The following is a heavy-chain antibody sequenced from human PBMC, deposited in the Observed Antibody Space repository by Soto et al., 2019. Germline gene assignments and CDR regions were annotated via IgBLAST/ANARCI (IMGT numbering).Heavy chain of an antibody. J-gene: IGHJ5*02. CDR2: ISAYNGNT. CDR1: GYTFTSYG. D-gene: IGHD2-21*02. CDR3: AWAYCGGDCYTNWFDP. V-gene: IGHV1-18*04. Sequence: ASVKVSCKASGYTFTSYGIGWVRQAPGQGLEWMGWISAYNGNTNYAQKLQGRVTMTTDTSTSTAYMELRSLRSDDTAVYYCAWAYCGGDCYTNWFDPWGQGTLVTVSS.